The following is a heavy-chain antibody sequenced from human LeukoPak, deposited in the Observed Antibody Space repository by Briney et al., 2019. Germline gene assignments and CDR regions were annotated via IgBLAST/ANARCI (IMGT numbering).Heavy chain of an antibody. D-gene: IGHD3-16*01. J-gene: IGHJ3*02. CDR1: GGSIRSYY. Sequence: SETLSLTCTVSGGSIRSYYWSWIRLPPGKGLEWIGYIYYSGITKYNPSLKSRVTISVDTSRNQVSLKLNSVTAADTAVYYCARRQVYADYDLGAFDIWGQGTMVTVSS. V-gene: IGHV4-59*01. CDR2: IYYSGIT. CDR3: ARRQVYADYDLGAFDI.